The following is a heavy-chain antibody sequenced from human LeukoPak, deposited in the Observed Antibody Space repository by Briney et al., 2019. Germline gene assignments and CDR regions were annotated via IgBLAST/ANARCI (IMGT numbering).Heavy chain of an antibody. D-gene: IGHD3-10*01. CDR1: GYPFTDHY. J-gene: IGHJ4*02. V-gene: IGHV1-69-2*01. CDR3: ATVPSGH. CDR2: VDPEDGET. Sequence: ASVKVSCTASGYPFTDHYMHWVQQAPGKGLEWMGRVDPEDGETSYAEKFQGRVTITADTSSDTAYMKLSSLRSEDTAVYFCATVPSGHWGQGTLLTVSS.